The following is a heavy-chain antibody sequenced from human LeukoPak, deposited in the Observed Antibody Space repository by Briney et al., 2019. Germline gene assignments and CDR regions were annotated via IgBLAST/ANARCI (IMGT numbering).Heavy chain of an antibody. J-gene: IGHJ4*02. CDR3: ARDLSIAVAGIRVLDY. CDR2: INPSGGST. Sequence: ASVKVSCKASGYTFTNYYMHWVRRAPGQGLEWMGIINPSGGSTTYAQKFQGRVTMTRDTSTSTVYMEVSSLRSEDTAMYYCARDLSIAVAGIRVLDYWGQGTLVTVSS. CDR1: GYTFTNYY. V-gene: IGHV1-46*01. D-gene: IGHD6-19*01.